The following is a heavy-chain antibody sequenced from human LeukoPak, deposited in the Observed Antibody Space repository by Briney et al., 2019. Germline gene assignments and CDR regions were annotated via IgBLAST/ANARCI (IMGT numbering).Heavy chain of an antibody. CDR1: GFTFSDYC. Sequence: GGSLRLSCAASGFTFSDYCMSWIRQAPGKGLEWVSYISSSGSTIYYADSVKGRFTISRDNAKNSLYLQMNSLRAEDTAVYYCARDMSRFTYGFWSGYYPQVDYWGQGTLVTVSS. CDR3: ARDMSRFTYGFWSGYYPQVDY. V-gene: IGHV3-11*01. J-gene: IGHJ4*02. D-gene: IGHD3-3*01. CDR2: ISSSGSTI.